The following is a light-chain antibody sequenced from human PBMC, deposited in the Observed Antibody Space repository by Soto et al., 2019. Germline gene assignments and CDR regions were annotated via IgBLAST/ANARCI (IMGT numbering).Light chain of an antibody. CDR3: QQGYNSPFT. J-gene: IGKJ2*01. V-gene: IGKV1-12*01. Sequence: DIQMTQSPSSVSAAVGDRVTITCRASQGINKWLAWYQQKPGKAPQLLISAASTLRSGVPSRFSGSGPGTDFILTISNLQPEDFATYFCQQGYNSPFTFGQGTKVEMK. CDR2: AAS. CDR1: QGINKW.